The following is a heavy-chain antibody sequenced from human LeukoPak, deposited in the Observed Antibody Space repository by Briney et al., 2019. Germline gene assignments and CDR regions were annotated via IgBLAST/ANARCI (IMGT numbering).Heavy chain of an antibody. J-gene: IGHJ4*02. CDR3: AREGHYDYVWGSYVVSPDIDY. CDR1: GYTFTSYG. CDR2: ISAYNGNT. Sequence: ASVKVSCKASGYTFTSYGISWVRQAPGQGLEWMGWISAYNGNTNYAQKLQGRVTMTTDTSTSTAYMELRSLRSDDTAVYYCAREGHYDYVWGSYVVSPDIDYWGQGTLVTVSS. D-gene: IGHD3-16*01. V-gene: IGHV1-18*01.